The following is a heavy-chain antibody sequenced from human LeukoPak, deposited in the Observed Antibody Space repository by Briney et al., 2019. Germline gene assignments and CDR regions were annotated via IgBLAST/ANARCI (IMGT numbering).Heavy chain of an antibody. D-gene: IGHD6-13*01. V-gene: IGHV4-4*07. CDR1: GGSISSYY. CDR3: ARGPSIAAAGTYLYYFDY. Sequence: SETLSLTCTVSGGSISSYYWSWIRQPAGKGLEWSGRIYTSGSTNYNPSLKSRVTMSVDTSKNQFSLKLSSVTAADTAVYYCARGPSIAAAGTYLYYFDYWGQGTLVTVSS. CDR2: IYTSGST. J-gene: IGHJ4*02.